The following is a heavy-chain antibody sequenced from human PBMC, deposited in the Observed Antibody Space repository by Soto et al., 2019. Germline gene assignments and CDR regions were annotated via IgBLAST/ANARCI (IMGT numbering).Heavy chain of an antibody. CDR3: ATGRLPNITLFGVVNDY. V-gene: IGHV1-24*01. CDR2: FDPEDGET. J-gene: IGHJ4*02. Sequence: ASVKVSCKVSGYTLTELSMHWVRQAPGKGLEWMGGFDPEDGETIYAQKFQGRVTMTEDTSTDTAYMELSSLRSEDTAVYYCATGRLPNITLFGVVNDYWGQGPLVTVSS. D-gene: IGHD3-3*01. CDR1: GYTLTELS.